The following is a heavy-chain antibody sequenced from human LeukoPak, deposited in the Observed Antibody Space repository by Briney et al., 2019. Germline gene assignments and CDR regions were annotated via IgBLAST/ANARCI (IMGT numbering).Heavy chain of an antibody. CDR3: ARDHSGGSCYSCLYGMDV. J-gene: IGHJ6*02. V-gene: IGHV1-18*01. D-gene: IGHD2-15*01. Sequence: GASVKVSCKASGYTFTSYGISWMRQAPGQGLEWMGWISAYNGNTNYAQKLQGRVTMTTDTSTSTAYMELRSLRSDDTAVYYCARDHSGGSCYSCLYGMDVWGQGTTVTVSS. CDR1: GYTFTSYG. CDR2: ISAYNGNT.